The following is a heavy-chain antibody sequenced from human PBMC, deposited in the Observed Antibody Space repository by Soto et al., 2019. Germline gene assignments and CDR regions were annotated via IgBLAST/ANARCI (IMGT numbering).Heavy chain of an antibody. V-gene: IGHV3-15*07. CDR2: VKSKADGGSG. CDR1: GFPFNNAW. Sequence: GGSLRLSCAASGFPFNNAWINWVRQVPGKGLEWVGRVKSKADGGSGDYAAPVKGRFVVSRDDSKDTVYLQMNSLKIEDTGVYYCTTDSRTTLPEIRFDYWGHGTQVTVSS. D-gene: IGHD1-26*01. CDR3: TTDSRTTLPEIRFDY. J-gene: IGHJ4*01.